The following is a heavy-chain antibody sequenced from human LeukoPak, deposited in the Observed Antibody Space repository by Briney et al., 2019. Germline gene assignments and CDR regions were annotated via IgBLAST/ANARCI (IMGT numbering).Heavy chain of an antibody. CDR1: GYTFTSYD. V-gene: IGHV1-8*01. Sequence: ASVKVSCKASGYTFTSYDINWVRQATGQGLEWMGWMNPNSGNTGYAQKFQGRVTMTRNTSISTAYMELSSLRSDDTAVYYCARGFRDAFSREFDYWGQGTLVTVSS. CDR2: MNPNSGNT. CDR3: ARGFRDAFSREFDY. D-gene: IGHD5-24*01. J-gene: IGHJ4*02.